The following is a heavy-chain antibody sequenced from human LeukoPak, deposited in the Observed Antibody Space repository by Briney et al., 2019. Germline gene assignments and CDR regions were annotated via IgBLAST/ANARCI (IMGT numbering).Heavy chain of an antibody. CDR2: ISSDGGST. CDR3: ARSAPPDSIAAPLGY. J-gene: IGHJ4*02. D-gene: IGHD6-13*01. V-gene: IGHV3-64*01. Sequence: GGSLRLSCAASGFTFSRYAVHWVRQAPGKGLEYVSAISSDGGSTYHANSVKGRFIISRDNSKNTLYLQMGSLRAEDMAVYYCARSAPPDSIAAPLGYWGQGTLVTVSS. CDR1: GFTFSRYA.